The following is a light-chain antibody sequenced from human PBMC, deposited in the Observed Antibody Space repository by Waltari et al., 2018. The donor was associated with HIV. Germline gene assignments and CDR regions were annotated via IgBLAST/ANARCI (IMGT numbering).Light chain of an antibody. J-gene: IGLJ1*01. CDR3: EAWDDSLKGYV. Sequence: QSVLTQPPSASGAPGQRVTISCSGSSSNIGSNAIHWYHQLPGTAPKLLIYSNNQRPSGVPDRFSGSKSGTSASLAISGLQSEDEADYYCEAWDDSLKGYVFGTGTTVTVL. CDR1: SSNIGSNA. V-gene: IGLV1-44*01. CDR2: SNN.